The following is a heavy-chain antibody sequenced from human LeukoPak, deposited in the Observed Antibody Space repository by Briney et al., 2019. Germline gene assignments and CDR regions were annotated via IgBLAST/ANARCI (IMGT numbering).Heavy chain of an antibody. J-gene: IGHJ4*02. Sequence: PGGSLRLSCAASGFTFSSFAMHWVRQAPRKGLECLSVISHDGTYKNYRDSVQGRFTISRDKSKNTLYLQMDSLRGEDTAVYHCARGGRSEAARAFDSWGQGTLVTVSS. CDR1: GFTFSSFA. CDR3: ARGGRSEAARAFDS. D-gene: IGHD6-6*01. V-gene: IGHV3-30*01. CDR2: ISHDGTYK.